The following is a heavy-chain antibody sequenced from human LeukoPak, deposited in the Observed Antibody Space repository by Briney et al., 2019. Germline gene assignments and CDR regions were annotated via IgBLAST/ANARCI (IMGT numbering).Heavy chain of an antibody. Sequence: GASVKVSCKASGYTFTSYGISWVRQAPGQGLEWMGWISAYNGNTNYAQKLQGRVTMTTDTSTSTAYMELRSLRSEDTAVYYCASWLGISAPRYFDYWGQGTLVTVSS. CDR1: GYTFTSYG. V-gene: IGHV1-18*01. J-gene: IGHJ4*02. D-gene: IGHD1-26*01. CDR3: ASWLGISAPRYFDY. CDR2: ISAYNGNT.